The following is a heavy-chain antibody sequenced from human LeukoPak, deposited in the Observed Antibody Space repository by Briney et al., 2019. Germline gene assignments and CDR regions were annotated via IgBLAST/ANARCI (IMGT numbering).Heavy chain of an antibody. J-gene: IGHJ3*02. CDR1: GFTFSSYS. Sequence: PGGSLRLSCAASGFTFSSYSMNWVRQAPGKGLEWVSSISSSSSYIYYADSVKGRFTISRDNAKNSLYLQMNSLRAEDTAVYYCARDQGEYYYDSSGRAFDIWGQGTMVTVSS. CDR3: ARDQGEYYYDSSGRAFDI. CDR2: ISSSSSYI. D-gene: IGHD3-22*01. V-gene: IGHV3-21*01.